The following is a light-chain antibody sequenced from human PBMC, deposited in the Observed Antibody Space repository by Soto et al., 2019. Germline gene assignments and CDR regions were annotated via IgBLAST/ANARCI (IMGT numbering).Light chain of an antibody. J-gene: IGLJ3*02. CDR3: AAWDDSRCAWV. CDR2: KNN. V-gene: IGLV1-47*01. CDR1: SYNVGKNL. Sequence: QAVVTQPPSASGTPGQRVTISCSGGSYNVGKNLVYWYQQRPGTAPKLIIFKNNQRPSGVPDRFSGSNSGSSASLAISGLGWGGWVDFFCAAWDDSRCAWVCGGGTKL.